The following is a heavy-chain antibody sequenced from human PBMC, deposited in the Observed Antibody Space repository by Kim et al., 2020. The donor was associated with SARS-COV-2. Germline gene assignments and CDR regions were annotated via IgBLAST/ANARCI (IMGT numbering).Heavy chain of an antibody. J-gene: IGHJ6*02. CDR2: ISWNSGSI. V-gene: IGHV3-9*01. CDR3: AKDFRGLRYYYYGMDV. D-gene: IGHD3-16*01. Sequence: GGSLRLSCAASGFTFDDYAMHWVRQAPGKGLEWVSGISWNSGSIGYADSVKGRFTISRDNAKNSLYLQMNSLRAEDTALYYCAKDFRGLRYYYYGMDVWGQGTTVTVSS. CDR1: GFTFDDYA.